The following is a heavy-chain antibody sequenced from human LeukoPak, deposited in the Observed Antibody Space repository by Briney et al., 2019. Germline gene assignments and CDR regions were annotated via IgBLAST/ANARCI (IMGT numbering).Heavy chain of an antibody. D-gene: IGHD5-12*01. Sequence: VASVKVSCKASGYTFTSYGISWVRQAPGQGLEWMGWISAYNGNTNYAQKLQGRVTMTIDTSTSTAYMELRSLRSDDTAVYYCARDRSSGYDYGIRGAFDDWGQGTLVTVSS. CDR1: GYTFTSYG. CDR2: ISAYNGNT. J-gene: IGHJ4*02. CDR3: ARDRSSGYDYGIRGAFDD. V-gene: IGHV1-18*01.